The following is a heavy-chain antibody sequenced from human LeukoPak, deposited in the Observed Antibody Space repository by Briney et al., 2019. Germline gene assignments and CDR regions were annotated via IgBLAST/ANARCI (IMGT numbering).Heavy chain of an antibody. CDR3: ARDPFCIAEQCN. Sequence: ASVKVSCKASGYTFTGYYMHWVRQAPGQGLEWMGWTNPNSGGTNYAQKFQGRVTMTRDTSISTAYMELSRLRSDDTAVYYCARDPFCIAEQCNWGQGTLVTVSS. D-gene: IGHD6-13*01. J-gene: IGHJ4*02. CDR1: GYTFTGYY. CDR2: TNPNSGGT. V-gene: IGHV1-2*02.